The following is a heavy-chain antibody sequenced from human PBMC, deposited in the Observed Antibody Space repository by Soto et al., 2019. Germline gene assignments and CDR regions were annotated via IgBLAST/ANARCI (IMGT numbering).Heavy chain of an antibody. CDR3: ASDSRSPWIYGMDV. D-gene: IGHD6-13*01. J-gene: IGHJ6*02. CDR2: IYYSGAT. Sequence: PSETLSLTCTVSGDSISVSGDSNNNHYWSWVRQPPGKGLEWIGSIYYSGATNYNPSLKSRVTMSADKSKNQFSLKLRSVTAADTAVYYCASDSRSPWIYGMDVWGQGTTVTV. CDR1: GDSISVSGDSNNNHY. V-gene: IGHV4-61*05.